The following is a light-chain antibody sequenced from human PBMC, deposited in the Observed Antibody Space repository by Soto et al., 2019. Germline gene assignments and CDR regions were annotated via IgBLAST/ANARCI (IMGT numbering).Light chain of an antibody. CDR1: TGAVTSDYS. V-gene: IGLV7-43*01. J-gene: IGLJ3*02. CDR3: LLFGDGFWV. CDR2: RIS. Sequence: QAVVTQEPSVTVSPGGTVTLTCAPSTGAVTSDYSPNWFQQKPGQAPSSLINRISNKHSWTPARFSGSLLGGKAALTLSGVQLEDEADYYCLLFGDGFWVFGGGTKLTVL.